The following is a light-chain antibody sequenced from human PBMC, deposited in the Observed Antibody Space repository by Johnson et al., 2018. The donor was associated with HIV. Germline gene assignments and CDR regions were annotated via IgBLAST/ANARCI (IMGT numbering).Light chain of an antibody. Sequence: QSVLTQPPSVSAAPGQKVTISCSGTSSNIGNTYISWYQQLPGTAPKLLIYKNDKRPSGIPDRFSGSKSGTSATLGITGLQTRDEADYYCGAWDASLSTGGVFGTGTKVTVL. CDR1: SSNIGNTY. V-gene: IGLV1-51*02. CDR3: GAWDASLSTGGV. CDR2: KND. J-gene: IGLJ1*01.